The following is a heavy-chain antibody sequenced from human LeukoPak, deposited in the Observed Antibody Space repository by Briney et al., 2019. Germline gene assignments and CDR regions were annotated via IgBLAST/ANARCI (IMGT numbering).Heavy chain of an antibody. V-gene: IGHV4-28*01. CDR1: GYSISSNNW. J-gene: IGHJ3*02. CDR2: IYYSGNT. CDR3: ARNQAVAANRGAFDI. D-gene: IGHD6-19*01. Sequence: SDTLSLTCAGSGYSISSNNWWAWIRQPPGKGLEWIGYIYYSGNTYYNPYNPSLTSRVTMSVDTSKNQFSLKLDSVTEIDTAMYYCARNQAVAANRGAFDIWGQGTMVTVSS.